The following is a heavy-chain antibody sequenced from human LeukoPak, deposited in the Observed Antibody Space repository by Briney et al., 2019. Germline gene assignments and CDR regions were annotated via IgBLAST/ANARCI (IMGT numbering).Heavy chain of an antibody. CDR2: ITTSDGNT. V-gene: IGHV3-23*01. D-gene: IGHD5-24*01. Sequence: PGGSLRLSCAASGFTFSSYTMSWVRQAPGKGLEWVSTITTSDGNTYYADSVKGRFTVSRDNSKNTLYLQMNSLRAEDTAVYYCARDRSIEMATILDYWGQGTLVTVSS. CDR1: GFTFSSYT. CDR3: ARDRSIEMATILDY. J-gene: IGHJ4*02.